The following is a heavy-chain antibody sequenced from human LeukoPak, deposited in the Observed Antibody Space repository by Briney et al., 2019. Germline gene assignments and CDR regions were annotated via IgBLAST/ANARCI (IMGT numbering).Heavy chain of an antibody. CDR2: IKSKTDGGTT. D-gene: IGHD3-16*01. Sequence: GRSLRLSCTASGFTFGDYAMSWVRQAPGKGLEWVGRIKSKTDGGTTDYAAPVKGRFTISRDDSKNTLYLQMNSLKTEDTAVYYCTTANGGDFDYWGQGTLVTVSS. V-gene: IGHV3-15*01. CDR3: TTANGGDFDY. CDR1: GFTFGDYA. J-gene: IGHJ4*02.